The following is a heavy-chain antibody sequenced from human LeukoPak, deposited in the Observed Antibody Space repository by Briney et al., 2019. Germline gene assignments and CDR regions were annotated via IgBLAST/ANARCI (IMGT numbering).Heavy chain of an antibody. D-gene: IGHD6-13*01. V-gene: IGHV3-30-3*01. CDR3: AREEIAAAGIYFDY. CDR1: GFTFSSYA. J-gene: IGHJ4*02. Sequence: PGGSLRLSCAASGFTFSSYAMHWVRQAPGKGLEWVAVISYDGSNKYYADSVKGRFTISRDNSKNTLYLQMNSLRAEDTAVYYCAREEIAAAGIYFDYWGQGTLVTVPS. CDR2: ISYDGSNK.